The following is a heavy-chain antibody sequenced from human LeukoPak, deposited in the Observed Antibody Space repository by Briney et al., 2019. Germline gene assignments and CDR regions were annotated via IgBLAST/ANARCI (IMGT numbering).Heavy chain of an antibody. D-gene: IGHD2-2*01. CDR2: INHSGST. CDR1: GGSFSGYY. J-gene: IGHJ4*02. CDR3: ASTVGVVPAAIDY. V-gene: IGHV4-34*01. Sequence: SETLSLTCAVYGGSFSGYYWSWIRQPPGKGLEWIGEINHSGSTNYNPSLKSRVTISVDTSKNQFSLKLSSVTAADTAVYYCASTVGVVPAAIDYWGQGTLVTVSS.